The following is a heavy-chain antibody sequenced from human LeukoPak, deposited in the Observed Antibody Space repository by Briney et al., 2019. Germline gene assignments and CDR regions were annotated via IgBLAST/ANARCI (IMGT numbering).Heavy chain of an antibody. CDR1: GFTFSSYW. Sequence: GGSLRLSCAASGFTFSSYWMHWVRQAPGKGLVWVSRINSDGGSTIYADSVKGRFTISRDNAKNTLYLQMNSLRAEDTAVYYCARDSKTYYDFWSGPGGYFDLWGRGTLVTVSS. J-gene: IGHJ2*01. CDR2: INSDGGST. D-gene: IGHD3-3*01. CDR3: ARDSKTYYDFWSGPGGYFDL. V-gene: IGHV3-74*01.